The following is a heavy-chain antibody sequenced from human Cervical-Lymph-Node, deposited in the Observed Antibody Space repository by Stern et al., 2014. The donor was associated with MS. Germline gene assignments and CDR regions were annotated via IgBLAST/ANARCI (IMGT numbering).Heavy chain of an antibody. J-gene: IGHJ5*02. CDR2: ILALFNPA. CDR3: AREETSYDSGSLFWFAP. V-gene: IGHV1-69*06. D-gene: IGHD3-10*01. CDR1: GGSFNNLA. Sequence: QVQLVQSGAEVRKPGSSVKVSCKASGGSFNNLAISWVRQAPGQGLEWMGGILALFNPAKYAQKFQDRFTIPADKSTSTVFMELSSLRSDDTAVYYCAREETSYDSGSLFWFAPWGQGAPVTVSS.